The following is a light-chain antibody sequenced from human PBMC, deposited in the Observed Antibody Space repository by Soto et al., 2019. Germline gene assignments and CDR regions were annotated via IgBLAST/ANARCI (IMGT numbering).Light chain of an antibody. CDR3: QQYGGSPRT. CDR2: GAS. V-gene: IGKV3-20*01. CDR1: QSVSDNY. Sequence: EIVLTQPPGTLSLSPGERATLSCRASQSVSDNYLAWYQQKPGQPPRLLIYGASSRATGIPDRFSGSGSGTDFTLTISRLEPEDFAVYYCQQYGGSPRTFGQGTKVDIK. J-gene: IGKJ1*01.